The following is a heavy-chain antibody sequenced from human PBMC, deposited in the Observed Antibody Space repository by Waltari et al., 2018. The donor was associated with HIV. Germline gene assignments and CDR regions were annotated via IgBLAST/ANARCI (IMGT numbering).Heavy chain of an antibody. V-gene: IGHV1-69*11. Sequence: QVQLVQSGAEVKKPGSSVKVSCRASGGSFRSYAITWVRQSPGQGLEWMARLIPVVGTANYAQKCHGRVTITADESTSTAYMDLRSLTSEDTAVYYCARILGSSWYNWIDPWGQGTLVTVSS. J-gene: IGHJ5*02. CDR2: LIPVVGTA. D-gene: IGHD6-13*01. CDR3: ARILGSSWYNWIDP. CDR1: GGSFRSYA.